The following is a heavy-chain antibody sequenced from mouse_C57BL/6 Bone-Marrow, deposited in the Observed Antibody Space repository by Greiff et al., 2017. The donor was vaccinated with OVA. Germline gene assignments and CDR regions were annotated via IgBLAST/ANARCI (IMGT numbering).Heavy chain of an antibody. J-gene: IGHJ2*01. Sequence: EVQGVESGGDLVKPGGSLKLSCAASGFTFSSYGMSWVRQTPDKRLEWVATISSGGSYTYYPDSVKGRFTISRDNAKNTLYLQMSSLKSEDTAMYYCARHEGLRDYWGQGTTLTVSS. CDR2: ISSGGSYT. D-gene: IGHD2-4*01. CDR3: ARHEGLRDY. CDR1: GFTFSSYG. V-gene: IGHV5-6*01.